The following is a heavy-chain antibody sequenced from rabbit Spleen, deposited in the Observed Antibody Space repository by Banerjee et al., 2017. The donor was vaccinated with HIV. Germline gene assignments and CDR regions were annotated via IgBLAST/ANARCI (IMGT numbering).Heavy chain of an antibody. Sequence: QSLEESGGGLVQPEGSLTLTCTSSGFSFSDYYIGWVRQAPGKGLEWIACIDTGSSSFTYFAHWAKGRFTISKTSSTTVDLKMTSLTAADTATYFCARVSSGSYGGSGRLTRLDLWGQGTLVTVS. CDR1: GFSFSDYY. CDR3: ARVSSGSYGGSGRLTRLDL. J-gene: IGHJ3*01. D-gene: IGHD4-2*01. CDR2: IDTGSSSFT. V-gene: IGHV1S40*01.